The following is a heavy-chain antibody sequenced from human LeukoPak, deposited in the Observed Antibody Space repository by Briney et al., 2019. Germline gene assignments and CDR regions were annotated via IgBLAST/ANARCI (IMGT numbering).Heavy chain of an antibody. J-gene: IGHJ4*02. CDR2: RNPNRGGK. CDR1: GYTFTGYY. V-gene: IGHV1-2*06. CDR3: ARAIPLPNYYDSSGYYGR. Sequence: APVKVSCKASGYTFTGYYMHWVGQAPGQGGEWMGRRNPNRGGKNYEQKFQGRVTMTRDTSISTAYMELSRLRSDDTAVYYCARAIPLPNYYDSSGYYGRWGQGTLVTVSS. D-gene: IGHD3-22*01.